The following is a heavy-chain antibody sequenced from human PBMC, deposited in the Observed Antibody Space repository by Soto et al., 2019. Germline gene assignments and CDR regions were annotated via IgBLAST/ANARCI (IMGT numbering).Heavy chain of an antibody. J-gene: IGHJ5*02. V-gene: IGHV3-23*01. Sequence: GGSLRLSCAASGFTFSSYAMSWVRQAPGKGLEWVSAISGSGGSTYYANSVKGRFTISRDNSKNTLYLQMNSLRAEDTAVYYCAKRVREWLPYQNWFDPWGQGTLVTVSS. CDR3: AKRVREWLPYQNWFDP. CDR1: GFTFSSYA. CDR2: ISGSGGST. D-gene: IGHD3-3*01.